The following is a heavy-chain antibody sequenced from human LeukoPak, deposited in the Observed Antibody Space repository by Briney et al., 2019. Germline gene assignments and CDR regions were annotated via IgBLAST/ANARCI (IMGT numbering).Heavy chain of an antibody. J-gene: IGHJ4*02. D-gene: IGHD3-22*01. V-gene: IGHV3-7*01. CDR2: IKQDGSEK. Sequence: PGGSLRLSCAASGFTFSSYWMSWVLQAPGKGLEGVANIKQDGSEKYYVDSVKGRFTISRDNAKNSLYLQMNSLRAEDTAVYYCARDWGAYYHFFDYWGQGTLVTVSS. CDR1: GFTFSSYW. CDR3: ARDWGAYYHFFDY.